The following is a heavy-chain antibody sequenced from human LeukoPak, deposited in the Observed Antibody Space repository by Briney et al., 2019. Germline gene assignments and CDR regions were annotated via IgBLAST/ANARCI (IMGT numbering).Heavy chain of an antibody. CDR1: GGSISIYY. Sequence: SETLSLTCTVAGGSISIYYWSWIRQPAGEGLELSGLIYSSGCTNYDPSFKSRVTMSADTSKNHVSLQLSTLTAADTAVYSCARDFSSWDGAAWGQGALVTVSS. V-gene: IGHV4-4*07. J-gene: IGHJ5*02. CDR3: ARDFSSWDGAA. CDR2: IYSSGCT. D-gene: IGHD3-3*01.